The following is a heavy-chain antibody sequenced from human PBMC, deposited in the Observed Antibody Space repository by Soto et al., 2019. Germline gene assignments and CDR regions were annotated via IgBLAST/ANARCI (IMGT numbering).Heavy chain of an antibody. V-gene: IGHV4-39*07. D-gene: IGHD2-21*02. CDR2: IYYSGST. CDR1: GGSISSSSYY. Sequence: SETLSLTCTVSGGSISSSSYYWGWIRQPPGKGLEWIGSIYYSGSTYYNPSLKSRVTISVDTSKNQFSLKLSSVTAADTAVYYCARLGYCGGDCLDAFDIWGQGTMVTVSS. J-gene: IGHJ3*02. CDR3: ARLGYCGGDCLDAFDI.